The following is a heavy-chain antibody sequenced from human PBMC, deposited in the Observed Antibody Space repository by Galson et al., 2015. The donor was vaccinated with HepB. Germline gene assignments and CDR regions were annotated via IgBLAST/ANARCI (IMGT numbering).Heavy chain of an antibody. J-gene: IGHJ4*02. D-gene: IGHD4/OR15-4a*01. CDR3: ARDRDYRFDY. CDR1: GYTLTNYH. Sequence: SVKVSCKASGYTLTNYHFHWVRQAPGQGPEWMGKIFAGGGSTRYAERVQGRVTLTRDSSTSTIYMEVSSLRSDDTAVYYCARDRDYRFDYWGQGTLVTVSS. CDR2: IFAGGGST. V-gene: IGHV1-46*01.